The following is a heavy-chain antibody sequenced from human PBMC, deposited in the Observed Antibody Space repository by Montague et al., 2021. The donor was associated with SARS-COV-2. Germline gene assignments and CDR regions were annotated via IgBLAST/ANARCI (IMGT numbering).Heavy chain of an antibody. CDR3: ARHSYGSGRFDY. D-gene: IGHD3-10*01. CDR2: INFSGTT. CDR1: GGSIGSDY. V-gene: IGHV4-59*01. Sequence: SETLSLTCTVAGGSIGSDYCSWIRKPPGKGQEWIGYINFSGTTNSISYLNSRVTISVDTSKNQFSLKVTSVTAADTAVYYCARHSYGSGRFDYWGQGILVTVSS. J-gene: IGHJ4*02.